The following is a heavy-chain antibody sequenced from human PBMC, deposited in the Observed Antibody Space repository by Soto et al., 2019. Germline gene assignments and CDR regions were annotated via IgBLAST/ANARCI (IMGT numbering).Heavy chain of an antibody. CDR3: ARAGFWSGSDAFDI. V-gene: IGHV4-59*01. CDR2: IYYSGST. D-gene: IGHD3-3*01. Sequence: SDTLSLTCTVSGGSISSYYWSWIRQPPGKGLEWIGYIYYSGSTNYNPSLKSRVTISVDTSKNQFSLKLSSVTAADTAVYYCARAGFWSGSDAFDIWGQGTMVTVSS. J-gene: IGHJ3*02. CDR1: GGSISSYY.